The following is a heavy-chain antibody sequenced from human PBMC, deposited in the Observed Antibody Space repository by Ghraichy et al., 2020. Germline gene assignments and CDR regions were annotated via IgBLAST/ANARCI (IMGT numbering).Heavy chain of an antibody. CDR3: ARDRNPIVLMVYAIGDAFDI. CDR2: TYYRSKWYN. V-gene: IGHV6-1*01. CDR1: GDSVSSNSAA. J-gene: IGHJ3*02. Sequence: SQTLSLTCAISGDSVSSNSAAWNWIRQSPSRGLEWLGRTYYRSKWYNDYAVSVKSRITINPDTSKNQFSLQLNSVTPEDTAVYYCARDRNPIVLMVYAIGDAFDIWGQGTMVTVSS. D-gene: IGHD2-8*01.